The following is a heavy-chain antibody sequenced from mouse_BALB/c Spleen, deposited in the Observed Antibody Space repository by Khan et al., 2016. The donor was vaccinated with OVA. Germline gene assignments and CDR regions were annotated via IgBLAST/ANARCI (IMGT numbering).Heavy chain of an antibody. CDR3: ARLLINFDY. D-gene: IGHD2-1*01. Sequence: QVQLQQSGAELVNPGASVKLSCKASGYTLTSYWMHWVKQRPGQGLEWIGEINPSNGRTNYNEKFKSKATLTVDKSSSTAYMQLSSPTSEDSAVYYCARLLINFDYWGQGTTLTVSS. CDR2: INPSNGRT. J-gene: IGHJ2*01. V-gene: IGHV1S81*02. CDR1: GYTLTSYW.